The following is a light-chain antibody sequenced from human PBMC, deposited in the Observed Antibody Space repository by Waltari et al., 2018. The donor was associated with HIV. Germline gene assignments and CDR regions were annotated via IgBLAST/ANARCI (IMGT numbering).Light chain of an antibody. J-gene: IGKJ2*02. Sequence: EIVLTQSPATLSLSPGERATLSCRASQSVSSNYVAWYQHQPGQAPRLLIYDAFNRATGIPARFSGSGSGTDFTLTISSLEPEDSALYYCQQRSSWPRGTFGQGTKLEIK. CDR3: QQRSSWPRGT. CDR2: DAF. V-gene: IGKV3-11*01. CDR1: QSVSSN.